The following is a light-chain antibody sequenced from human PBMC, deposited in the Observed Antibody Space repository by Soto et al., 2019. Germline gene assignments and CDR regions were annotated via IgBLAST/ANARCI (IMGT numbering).Light chain of an antibody. J-gene: IGLJ1*01. CDR2: EGS. V-gene: IGLV2-23*03. Sequence: QSALTQPASVSGSPGQAITLSCTGHSRDVGSYNLVSWYQQHPGKAPKLMIYEGSKRASGVSNRFSGSKSCNTASLTISGLRAEDEADYYCGSFAGSNTFVFGTGTKLNVL. CDR1: SRDVGSYNL. CDR3: GSFAGSNTFV.